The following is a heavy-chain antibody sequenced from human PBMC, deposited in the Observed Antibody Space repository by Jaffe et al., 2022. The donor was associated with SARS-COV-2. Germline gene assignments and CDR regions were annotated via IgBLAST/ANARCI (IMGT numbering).Heavy chain of an antibody. J-gene: IGHJ4*02. D-gene: IGHD6-6*01. Sequence: EVQLVESGGGLVKPGRSLRLSCTASGFTFGDYPMSWFRQAPGKGLEWVGFIRSKAYGGTSEYAASVKGRFAISRDDSKSIAYLQMNSLKTEDTAVYYCTRVIGSSSSAGDDYWGQGTLVTVSS. CDR2: IRSKAYGGTS. CDR3: TRVIGSSSSAGDDY. V-gene: IGHV3-49*05. CDR1: GFTFGDYP.